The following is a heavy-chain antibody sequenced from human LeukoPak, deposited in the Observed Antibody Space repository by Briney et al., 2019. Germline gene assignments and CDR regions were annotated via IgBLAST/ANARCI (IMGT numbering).Heavy chain of an antibody. Sequence: GGSLRLSCAGSGFTFSGFWMQWVRQAPGKGLVWVSRIKFDGSETNYADSLKGRFTISRDNANSTLYLQMNSLRAEDTAVYYCARGRYYGTNTIDSWGQGTLVTVSS. D-gene: IGHD4/OR15-4a*01. CDR1: GFTFSGFW. J-gene: IGHJ4*02. CDR3: ARGRYYGTNTIDS. CDR2: IKFDGSET. V-gene: IGHV3-74*01.